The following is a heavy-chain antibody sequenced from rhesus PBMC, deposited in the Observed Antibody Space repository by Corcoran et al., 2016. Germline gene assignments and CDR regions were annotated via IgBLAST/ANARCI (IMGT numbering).Heavy chain of an antibody. CDR3: ARAPRHWGTVTTDY. J-gene: IGHJ4*01. Sequence: QVQLQESGPGLVKPSETLSLTCAVSGGSFSGYYWGWIRQPPGKGLEWIGYISGSSGSTDYNPSLKRRVTSSTDTSKNQFSLKLSSVTAADTAVYYCARAPRHWGTVTTDYWGQGVLVTVSS. V-gene: IGHV4-165*01. CDR1: GGSFSGYY. D-gene: IGHD4-23*01. CDR2: ISGSSGST.